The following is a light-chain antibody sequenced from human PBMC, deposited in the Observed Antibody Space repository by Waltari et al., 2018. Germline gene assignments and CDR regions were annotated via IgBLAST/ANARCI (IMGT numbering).Light chain of an antibody. CDR3: SSYTSSTTLLYV. V-gene: IGLV2-14*01. CDR2: EVS. CDR1: SSDVGAYNY. Sequence: QSALTQPDSVSGSPGQSITISCTGTSSDVGAYNYISWYQQHPGKAPQLMIYEVSNRPSGISNRFSGSKSGYTASLTISGLQAEDEAEYYCSSYTSSTTLLYVFGTGTKVTVL. J-gene: IGLJ1*01.